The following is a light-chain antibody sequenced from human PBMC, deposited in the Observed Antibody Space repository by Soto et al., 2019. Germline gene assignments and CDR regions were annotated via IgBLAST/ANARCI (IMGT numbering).Light chain of an antibody. J-gene: IGKJ3*01. CDR1: QSVSSSH. V-gene: IGKV3-20*01. CDR3: QQHGDSPFT. Sequence: EIVLTQSPDTLSLSPGERATLSCRASQSVSSSHLAWYQQKPGQAPRLLMYETSSRATGIPDRFSGSGSGTDVTLTISRLEPEDFAVCYFQQHGDSPFTLGPGTKVDVK. CDR2: ETS.